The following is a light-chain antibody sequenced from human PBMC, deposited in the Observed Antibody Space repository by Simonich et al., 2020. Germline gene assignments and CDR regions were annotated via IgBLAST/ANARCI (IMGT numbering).Light chain of an antibody. Sequence: DIQMTQSPSTLSASVGDRVTITCRASQSISSWLAWYQPKQGKAPKILIYKASSLESGVPSRFSGSGSGTEFTLTISSLQPDDFATYYCQQYNSYSYTFGQGTKLEIK. CDR3: QQYNSYSYT. V-gene: IGKV1-5*03. J-gene: IGKJ2*01. CDR2: KAS. CDR1: QSISSW.